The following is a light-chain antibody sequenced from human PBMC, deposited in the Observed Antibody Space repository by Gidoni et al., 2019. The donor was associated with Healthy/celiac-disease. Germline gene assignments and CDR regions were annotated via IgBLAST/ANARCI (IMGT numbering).Light chain of an antibody. Sequence: DIQMTQSPSSLSASVGDRVTITCQASQDISNYLNWYQQKPGKAPKLLIYDASNLETGVPSRFSGSGSVTDFTFTISSLQPEYIATYYCQQYDNLPFTFGPGTKVDIK. J-gene: IGKJ3*01. CDR2: DAS. CDR3: QQYDNLPFT. V-gene: IGKV1-33*01. CDR1: QDISNY.